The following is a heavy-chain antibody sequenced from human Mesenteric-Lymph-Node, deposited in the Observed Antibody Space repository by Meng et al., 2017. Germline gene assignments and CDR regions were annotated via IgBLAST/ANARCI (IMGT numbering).Heavy chain of an antibody. J-gene: IGHJ4*02. CDR2: MNPNSGNT. V-gene: IGHV1-8*01. Sequence: VRLLQSGAEVKKLGASVKVSCKAAGYTLPSYEINWVRQATGQGLEWMGWMNPNSGNTGYAQKFQGRVTMTRNTSISTAYMELSSLRSEDTAVYYCARGREWSSGYYVYWGQGTLVTVSS. CDR3: ARGREWSSGYYVY. D-gene: IGHD3-22*01. CDR1: GYTLPSYE.